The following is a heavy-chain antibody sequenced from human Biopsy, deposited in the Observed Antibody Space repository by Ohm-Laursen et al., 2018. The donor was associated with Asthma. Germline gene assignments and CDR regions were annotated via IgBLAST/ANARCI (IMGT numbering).Heavy chain of an antibody. D-gene: IGHD2-21*02. CDR1: GGSVYSYDHH. CDR2: IFYSGST. V-gene: IGHV4-30-4*01. CDR3: ARAQSYGDIYYGLDV. J-gene: IGHJ6*02. Sequence: SQTLSLTCSVFGGSVYSYDHHWSWIRQPPGEGLEWIGFIFYSGSTFYNPSLRSRITISVDTSKRQFSLSLRSVTVADTAVYFCARAQSYGDIYYGLDVWGQGTTVTVSS.